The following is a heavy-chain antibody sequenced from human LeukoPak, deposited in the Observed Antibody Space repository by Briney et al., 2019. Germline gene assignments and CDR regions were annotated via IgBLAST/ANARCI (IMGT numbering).Heavy chain of an antibody. Sequence: GGSLRLSCAASGFTFSDYYMSWIRQAPGKGLEWVSYISSSGSTIYYADSVKGRFTISRDNAKNSLYPQMNSLRAEDTAVYYCARRMVRATQYYFDYWGQGTLVTVSS. CDR3: ARRMVRATQYYFDY. D-gene: IGHD3-10*01. CDR2: ISSSGSTI. J-gene: IGHJ4*02. CDR1: GFTFSDYY. V-gene: IGHV3-11*01.